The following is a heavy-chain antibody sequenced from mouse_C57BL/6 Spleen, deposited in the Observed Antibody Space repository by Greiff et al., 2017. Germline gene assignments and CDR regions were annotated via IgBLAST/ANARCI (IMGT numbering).Heavy chain of an antibody. CDR3: AREGYDSWFAY. D-gene: IGHD2-4*01. V-gene: IGHV5-4*01. Sequence: EVQGVESGGGLVKPGGSLKLSCAASGFTFSSYALSWVRQTPEKRLEWVATISDGGSYTYYPDNVKGRFTISRDNAKNNLYLQMSHLKSEDTAMYYCAREGYDSWFAYWGQGTLVTVSA. CDR2: ISDGGSYT. CDR1: GFTFSSYA. J-gene: IGHJ3*01.